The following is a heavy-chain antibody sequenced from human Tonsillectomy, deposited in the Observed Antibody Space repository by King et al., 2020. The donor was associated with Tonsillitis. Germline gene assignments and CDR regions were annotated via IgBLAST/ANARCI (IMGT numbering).Heavy chain of an antibody. CDR1: GFTFSSYS. CDR2: ISSSSSTI. V-gene: IGHV3-48*02. Sequence: QLVQSGGGLVQPGGSLRLSCAASGFTFSSYSMNWVRQAPGKGLEWVSYISSSSSTIYYADSVKGRFTISRDNAKNSLYLQMNSLRDEDTAVYYCARGGYDFLTGYRVVFDYWGQGTLVTVSS. D-gene: IGHD3-9*01. CDR3: ARGGYDFLTGYRVVFDY. J-gene: IGHJ4*02.